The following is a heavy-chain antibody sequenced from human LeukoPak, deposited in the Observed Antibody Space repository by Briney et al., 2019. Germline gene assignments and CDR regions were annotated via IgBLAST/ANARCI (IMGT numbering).Heavy chain of an antibody. CDR2: ISTSSNTI. V-gene: IGHV3-48*01. J-gene: IGHJ4*02. CDR3: ARVRTEYYFDY. Sequence: GGSLSLSCAASGFTFSSYSMNWVRQAPGKGLEWVPFISTSSNTIYYADSVKGRFTVSRDNAKNSLSLQMNSLRAEDTAVYYCARVRTEYYFDYWGQGTLVTVSS. D-gene: IGHD2-2*01. CDR1: GFTFSSYS.